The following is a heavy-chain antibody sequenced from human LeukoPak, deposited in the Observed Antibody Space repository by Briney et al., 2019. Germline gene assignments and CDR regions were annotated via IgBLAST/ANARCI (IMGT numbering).Heavy chain of an antibody. CDR1: GGTFSSYA. Sequence: SVKVSCKASGGTFSSYAIIWVRQAPGQGLEWMGGIIPIFGTANYAQKFQGRVTITADESTSTAYMELSSLRSEDTAVYYCARGSVPAYSYYYYMDVWGKGTTVTVSS. V-gene: IGHV1-69*13. D-gene: IGHD2-2*01. J-gene: IGHJ6*03. CDR3: ARGSVPAYSYYYYMDV. CDR2: IIPIFGTA.